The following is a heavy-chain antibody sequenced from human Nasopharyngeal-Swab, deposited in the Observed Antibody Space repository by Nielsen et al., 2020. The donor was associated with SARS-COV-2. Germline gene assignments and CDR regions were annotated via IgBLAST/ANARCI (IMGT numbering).Heavy chain of an antibody. CDR1: GYTFTGYY. J-gene: IGHJ5*02. CDR3: ARDPQGDWFDP. D-gene: IGHD3-16*01. V-gene: IGHV1-2*06. CDR2: INPNSGGT. Sequence: ASVKVSCKASGYTFTGYYTHWVRQAPGQGLEWMGRINPNSGGTNYAQKFQGRVTMTRDTSISTAYMELSRLRSDDTAVYYCARDPQGDWFDPWGQGTLVTVSS.